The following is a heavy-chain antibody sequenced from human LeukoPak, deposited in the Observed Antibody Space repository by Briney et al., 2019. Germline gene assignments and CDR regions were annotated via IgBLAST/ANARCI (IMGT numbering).Heavy chain of an antibody. V-gene: IGHV3-74*03. J-gene: IGHJ4*02. Sequence: GGSLRLSCEASGFTFSSYWMHWVRQVPGKGLMWVSRINTDGSDTTYADSVKGRFTISRDNAKNTLYLQMNSLRVEDTAVYYCAKVAKYYYGSETYYFFEHWGQGTPVTASS. CDR2: INTDGSDT. CDR1: GFTFSSYW. D-gene: IGHD3-10*01. CDR3: AKVAKYYYGSETYYFFEH.